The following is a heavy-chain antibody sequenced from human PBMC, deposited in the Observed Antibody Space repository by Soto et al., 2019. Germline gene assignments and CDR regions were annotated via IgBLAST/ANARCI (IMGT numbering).Heavy chain of an antibody. Sequence: GGSLRLSCAASGFTFSSYAMSWVRQAPGKGLEWVSAISGSGGSTYYADSVKGRFTISRDNSKNTLYLQMNSLRAEDTAVYYCAKDLAKKYGTVTPIPDYYYYMDVWGKGTTVTVSS. CDR3: AKDLAKKYGTVTPIPDYYYYMDV. D-gene: IGHD4-17*01. V-gene: IGHV3-23*01. CDR2: ISGSGGST. J-gene: IGHJ6*03. CDR1: GFTFSSYA.